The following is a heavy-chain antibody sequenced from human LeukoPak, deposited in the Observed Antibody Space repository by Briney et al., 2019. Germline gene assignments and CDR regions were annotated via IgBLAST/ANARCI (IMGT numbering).Heavy chain of an antibody. J-gene: IGHJ4*02. CDR3: ARDQDHYFDY. V-gene: IGHV3-30-3*01. CDR1: GFTFSSYA. Sequence: GSLRLSCAASGFTFSSYAMHWVRQAPGKGLEWVAVISYDGSNKYYADSVKGRFTISRDNSKNTLYLQMNSLRVEDTAVYYCARDQDHYFDYWGQGTLVTVSS. CDR2: ISYDGSNK.